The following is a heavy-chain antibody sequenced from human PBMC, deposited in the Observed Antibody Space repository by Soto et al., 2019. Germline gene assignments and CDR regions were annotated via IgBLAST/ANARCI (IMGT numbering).Heavy chain of an antibody. D-gene: IGHD4-4*01. CDR1: GGTFGSYG. CDR3: ARITTYFDY. V-gene: IGHV3-48*02. Sequence: AGGLLRLRGAASGGTFGSYGGHCVSQAPGKGLEWVSYISSSSSNIYYADSVKGRFTISRDNAKNSRYLQMNSLRDEDTAVYYCARITTYFDYWGQRPLVTVSS. J-gene: IGHJ4*02. CDR2: ISSSSSNI.